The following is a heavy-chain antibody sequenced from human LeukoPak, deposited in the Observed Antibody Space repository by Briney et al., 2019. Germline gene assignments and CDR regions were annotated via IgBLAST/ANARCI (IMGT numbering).Heavy chain of an antibody. CDR3: ARGGGYCGGDCYGIDY. D-gene: IGHD2-21*01. Sequence: GGSLRLSCAASGFTFSSYVMKWVRQAPGKGLEWVSAISSSSSYIYYADSVKGRFTISRDNAKNSLFLQLNSLRAEDTAVYYCARGGGYCGGDCYGIDYWGQGILVTVSS. J-gene: IGHJ4*02. V-gene: IGHV3-21*06. CDR2: ISSSSSYI. CDR1: GFTFSSYV.